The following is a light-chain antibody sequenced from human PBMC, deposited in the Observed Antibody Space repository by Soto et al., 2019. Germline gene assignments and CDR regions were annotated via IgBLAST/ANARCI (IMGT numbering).Light chain of an antibody. CDR3: QQYYNWSPLT. CDR2: GAS. V-gene: IGKV3-15*01. J-gene: IGKJ4*01. CDR1: RSVSSN. Sequence: ETVMTQSPATLSVSPGERATLSCRASRSVSSNLAWYQQKPGQAPRLLIYGASTRATGIPARFSGGGSGTEFTLPISSLQSEDAAVYYCQQYYNWSPLTFGGGTKVEIK.